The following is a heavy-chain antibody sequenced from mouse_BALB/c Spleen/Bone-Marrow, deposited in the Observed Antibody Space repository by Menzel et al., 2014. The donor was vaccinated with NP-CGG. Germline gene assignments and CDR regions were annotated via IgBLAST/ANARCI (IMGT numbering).Heavy chain of an antibody. Sequence: EVQGVESGVGLVQPGGSLNLSCAASGFTFSSYGMSWVRQTPDKRLELVATINNNDGNTYYPDSVKGRFTISRDNAKNTLYLQMSSLKSEDTAMYYCARDNYGSRFDYWGQGTTLTVSS. CDR2: INNNDGNT. D-gene: IGHD1-1*01. CDR3: ARDNYGSRFDY. V-gene: IGHV5-6-3*01. J-gene: IGHJ2*01. CDR1: GFTFSSYG.